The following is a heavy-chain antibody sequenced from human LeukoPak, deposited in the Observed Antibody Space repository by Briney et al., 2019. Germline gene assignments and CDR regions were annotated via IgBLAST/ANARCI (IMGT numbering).Heavy chain of an antibody. J-gene: IGHJ4*02. CDR1: GGSIGSYY. Sequence: SETLSLTCTVSGGSIGSYYWNWLRQAPGKGLEWIGYIHYSGSTNHNSALKSRVTISVDTSKNQYSLKLSSVTAADTAVYYCARDGVAGGFDHWGQGTLVTVS. CDR3: ARDGVAGGFDH. V-gene: IGHV4-59*01. CDR2: IHYSGST. D-gene: IGHD6-19*01.